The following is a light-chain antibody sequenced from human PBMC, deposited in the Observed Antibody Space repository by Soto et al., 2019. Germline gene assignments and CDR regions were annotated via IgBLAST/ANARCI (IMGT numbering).Light chain of an antibody. CDR1: QSVSSIY. Sequence: EIVLTQSPGTLSLSPGERATLSCRASQSVSSIYLAWYQQKPGQAPRLVIYAASSRATGIPDRFRGSGSGTDFTLTISRVEPEDFSVYYCQQDSKSPQKMYTFGQGTKLEIK. V-gene: IGKV3-20*01. CDR3: QQDSKSPQKMYT. CDR2: AAS. J-gene: IGKJ2*01.